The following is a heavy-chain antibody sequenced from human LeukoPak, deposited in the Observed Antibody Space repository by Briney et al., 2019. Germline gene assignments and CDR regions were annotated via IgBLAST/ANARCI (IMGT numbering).Heavy chain of an antibody. CDR1: RGSISNADYY. Sequence: NPSETLSLTCTVSRGSISNADYYWSCIRQHPGKGLEWIGYIYYSGSTYYNPSLKSRVTISVDTSKNQFSLKLSSVTAADTAVYYCASSYYYVFDYWGQGTLVTVSS. V-gene: IGHV4-31*03. D-gene: IGHD3-10*02. J-gene: IGHJ4*02. CDR3: ASSYYYVFDY. CDR2: IYYSGST.